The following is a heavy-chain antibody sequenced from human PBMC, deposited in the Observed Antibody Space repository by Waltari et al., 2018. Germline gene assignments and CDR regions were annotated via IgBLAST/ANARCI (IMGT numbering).Heavy chain of an antibody. CDR2: INWNSDSI. D-gene: IGHD3-22*01. V-gene: IGHV3-9*01. CDR3: LKKNDEVYDRNGLVYDAFDV. CDR1: GFTFDDYA. Sequence: SGGGLVHPGRSLRLSCAASGFTFDDYAMHWVRQAPGKGLEWVAGINWNSDSIGYGDSVKGRFTISRDNARNSLYLQMKSPTTEDTAVYYCLKKNDEVYDRNGLVYDAFDVWGQGTMVTVST. J-gene: IGHJ3*01.